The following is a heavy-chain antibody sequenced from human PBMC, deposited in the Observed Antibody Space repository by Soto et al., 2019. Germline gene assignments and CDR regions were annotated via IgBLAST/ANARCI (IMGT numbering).Heavy chain of an antibody. D-gene: IGHD2-2*01. J-gene: IGHJ4*02. CDR3: AKIFRPGYCSSTSCYPTDY. CDR1: GFTFSSYG. CDR2: ISYDGSNK. V-gene: IGHV3-30*18. Sequence: GGSLRLSCAASGFTFSSYGMHWVRQAPGKGLEWVAVISYDGSNKYYADSVKGRFTISRDNSKNTLYLQMNSLRAEDTAVYYCAKIFRPGYCSSTSCYPTDYWGQGTLVTVSS.